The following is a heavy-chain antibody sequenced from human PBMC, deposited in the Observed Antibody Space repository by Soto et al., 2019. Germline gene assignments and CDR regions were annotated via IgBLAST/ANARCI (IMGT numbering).Heavy chain of an antibody. V-gene: IGHV1-18*01. CDR3: AREPGYYDSMWYFDY. CDR2: ISAYNGNT. D-gene: IGHD3-22*01. Sequence: QVQLVQSGAEVKKPGASAKVSCKASVYTFTSYGISWVRQAPGQGLEWMGWISAYNGNTKYAQKLQGRVTMTTDTSTSTAYMELRRLRSDDTAVYYCAREPGYYDSMWYFDYWGQGTLVTVSS. CDR1: VYTFTSYG. J-gene: IGHJ4*02.